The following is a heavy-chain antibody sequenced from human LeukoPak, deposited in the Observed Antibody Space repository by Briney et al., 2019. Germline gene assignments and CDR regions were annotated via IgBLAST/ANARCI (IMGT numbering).Heavy chain of an antibody. Sequence: SETLSLTCTVSGGSISSYYWSWIRQPPGKGLEWIGYIYYSGSTNYNPSLKSRVTISVDTSKNQFSLKLSSVTAADTAVYYCARDAGYSSSRFDYWGQGTLVTVSS. V-gene: IGHV4-59*12. J-gene: IGHJ4*02. D-gene: IGHD6-13*01. CDR3: ARDAGYSSSRFDY. CDR2: IYYSGST. CDR1: GGSISSYY.